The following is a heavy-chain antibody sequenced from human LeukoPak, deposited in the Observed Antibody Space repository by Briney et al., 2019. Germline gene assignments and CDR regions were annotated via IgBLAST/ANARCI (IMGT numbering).Heavy chain of an antibody. V-gene: IGHV3-23*01. CDR2: ISPAGDST. CDR3: ARRLVTAGITDFFDS. J-gene: IGHJ4*02. Sequence: GGSLRLSCAASGFTFSSYGMHWVRQAPGKGLEWVSAISPAGDSTTDADSVKGRFTISRDNSKSTLYLQMNGLTAEGTALYYCARRLVTAGITDFFDSWGQGTLVSVSS. CDR1: GFTFSSYG. D-gene: IGHD2-2*01.